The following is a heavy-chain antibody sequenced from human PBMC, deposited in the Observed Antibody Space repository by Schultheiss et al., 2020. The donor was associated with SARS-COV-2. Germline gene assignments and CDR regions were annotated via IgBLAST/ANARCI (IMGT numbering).Heavy chain of an antibody. D-gene: IGHD3-3*01. CDR2: IKSKTDGGTT. J-gene: IGHJ4*02. CDR3: TRMFGDFWSGYYSYFDY. V-gene: IGHV3-15*01. CDR1: GFTFSNAW. Sequence: GGSLRLSCAASGFTFSNAWMSWVRQAPGKGLEWVGRIKSKTDGGTTDYAAPVKGRFTISRDDSKSIAYLQMNSLKTEDTAVYYCTRMFGDFWSGYYSYFDYWGQGTLVTVSS.